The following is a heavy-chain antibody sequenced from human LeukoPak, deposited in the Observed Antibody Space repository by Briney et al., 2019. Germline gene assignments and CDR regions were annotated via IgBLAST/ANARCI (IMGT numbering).Heavy chain of an antibody. V-gene: IGHV1-2*02. D-gene: IGHD6-13*01. CDR3: ARGHDSSSLYSPHDY. CDR1: GYTFSGYY. CDR2: INPNSGGT. Sequence: GASVKVSCKASGYTFSGYYMHWVRQAPGQGLEWMGWINPNSGGTNYAQKFQGRVTMTRDTSISTAYMELSRLRSDDTAVYYCARGHDSSSLYSPHDYWGQGTLVTVSS. J-gene: IGHJ4*02.